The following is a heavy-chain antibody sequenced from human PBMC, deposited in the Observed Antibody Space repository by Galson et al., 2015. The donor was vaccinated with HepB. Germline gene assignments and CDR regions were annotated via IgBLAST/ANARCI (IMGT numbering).Heavy chain of an antibody. D-gene: IGHD6-13*01. J-gene: IGHJ4*02. CDR2: IRSKAYGGTT. CDR3: TRSGSKAGAYSSSWYEDY. Sequence: SLRLSCAASGFTFGDYAMSWVRQAPGKGLEWVGFIRSKAYGGTTEYAASVKGRFTISRDDSKSIAYLQMNSLKTEDTAVYYCTRSGSKAGAYSSSWYEDYWGQGTLVTVSS. CDR1: GFTFGDYA. V-gene: IGHV3-49*04.